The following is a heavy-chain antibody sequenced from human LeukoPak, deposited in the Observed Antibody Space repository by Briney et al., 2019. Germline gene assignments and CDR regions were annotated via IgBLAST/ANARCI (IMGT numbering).Heavy chain of an antibody. CDR3: ARVGGYSGYDFDY. Sequence: SVKVSCKASGYTFTSYAISWVRQAPGQGLEWMGRIIPILGIANYAQKFQGRVTITADKSTSTAYMELSSLRSEDTAVYYCARVGGYSGYDFDYWGQGTLVTVSS. J-gene: IGHJ4*02. CDR2: IIPILGIA. CDR1: GYTFTSYA. D-gene: IGHD5-12*01. V-gene: IGHV1-69*04.